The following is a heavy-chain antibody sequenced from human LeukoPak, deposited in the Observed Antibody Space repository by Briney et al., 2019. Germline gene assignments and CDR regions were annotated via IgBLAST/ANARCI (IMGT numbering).Heavy chain of an antibody. Sequence: SETLSLTCTVSGASISSYYWSWIRKPPGQGLEWIGYIYYSGTTYYNPSLENRVTISLDTSKNQFSLKLSSLTTADTAMYYCARLPLYYYDSADYGTEVWGQGTTVTVSS. CDR2: IYYSGTT. D-gene: IGHD3-22*01. CDR1: GASISSYY. J-gene: IGHJ6*01. V-gene: IGHV4-59*08. CDR3: ARLPLYYYDSADYGTEV.